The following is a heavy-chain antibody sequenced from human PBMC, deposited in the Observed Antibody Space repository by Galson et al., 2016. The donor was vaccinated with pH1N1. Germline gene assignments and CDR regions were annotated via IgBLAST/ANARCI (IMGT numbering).Heavy chain of an antibody. CDR3: ARHGIVTTEPFDY. V-gene: IGHV4-4*07. Sequence: IGRIYSTGSTNYHPSLKSRVTMSVDTSKNQFSLALKSVTVEDTAIYYCARHGIVTTEPFDYWGQGTLVTVSS. J-gene: IGHJ4*02. D-gene: IGHD1-14*01. CDR2: IYSTGST.